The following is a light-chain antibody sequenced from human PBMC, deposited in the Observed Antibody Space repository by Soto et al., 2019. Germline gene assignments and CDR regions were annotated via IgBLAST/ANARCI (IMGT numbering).Light chain of an antibody. J-gene: IGKJ1*01. CDR3: QPYNNWPRT. Sequence: ELVLTQSPGTLSLSPGERCTLSGRASQGIGDTLAWYQHKPGQTPRLLIYAASSRATGITARLSGSGSGTEFTLTVSSLQSEDFAVYYCQPYNNWPRTVGQGTKVDIK. CDR1: QGIGDT. V-gene: IGKV3-15*01. CDR2: AAS.